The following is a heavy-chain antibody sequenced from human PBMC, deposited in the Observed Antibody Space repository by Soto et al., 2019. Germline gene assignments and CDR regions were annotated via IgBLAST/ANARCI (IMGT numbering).Heavy chain of an antibody. CDR1: GYTFTIYG. V-gene: IGHV1-18*01. CDR2: ISAYNGNT. J-gene: IGHJ3*02. CDR3: ARARLALYDTSGYYYGPRPDAFDI. D-gene: IGHD3-22*01. Sequence: ASVKGSCKASGYTFTIYGISWVRQAPGQGLEWMGWISAYNGNTNYAQKLQGRVTMTTDTSTSTAYMELRSLRSDDTAVYYCARARLALYDTSGYYYGPRPDAFDIWGQGTMVTVSS.